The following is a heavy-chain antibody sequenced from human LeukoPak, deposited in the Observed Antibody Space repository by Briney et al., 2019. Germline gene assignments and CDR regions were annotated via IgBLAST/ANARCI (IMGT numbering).Heavy chain of an antibody. J-gene: IGHJ4*02. D-gene: IGHD1-26*01. CDR3: ARGVGATYFDY. CDR2: ISSNGGST. Sequence: GGSLRLSCTASGLTFGNYSMSWVRQAPGKGLEYVSAISSNGGSTYYANSVKGRFTISRDNSKNTLYLQMGSLRAEDMAVYYCARGVGATYFDYWGQGTLVTVSS. V-gene: IGHV3-64*01. CDR1: GLTFGNYS.